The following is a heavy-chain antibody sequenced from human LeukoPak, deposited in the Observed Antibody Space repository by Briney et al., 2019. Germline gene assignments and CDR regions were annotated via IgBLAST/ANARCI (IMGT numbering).Heavy chain of an antibody. Sequence: ASVKVSCKASGYTFTSYGISWVRHAPGQGLGWMGWISAYNGNTNYAQKLQGRVTMTTDTSSSTAYMELRSLRSGDTAVYYCARVVRDSSEGYFDFWGQGTLVTVSS. CDR1: GYTFTSYG. J-gene: IGHJ4*02. CDR3: ARVVRDSSEGYFDF. D-gene: IGHD3-22*01. CDR2: ISAYNGNT. V-gene: IGHV1-18*01.